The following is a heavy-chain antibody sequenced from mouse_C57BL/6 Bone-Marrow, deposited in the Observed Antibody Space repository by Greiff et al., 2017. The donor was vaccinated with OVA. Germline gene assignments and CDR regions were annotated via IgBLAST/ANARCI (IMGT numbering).Heavy chain of an antibody. CDR1: GYTFTSYG. CDR3: AREGNYAMDY. CDR2: IYPRRGNT. J-gene: IGHJ4*01. V-gene: IGHV1-81*01. Sequence: QVQLKQSGAELARPGASVKLSCKASGYTFTSYGISWVKQRTGQGLEWIGEIYPRRGNTYYNEKFKGKATLTADKSSSTAYMELRSLTSEDSAVYFCAREGNYAMDYGGQGTSVTVSS.